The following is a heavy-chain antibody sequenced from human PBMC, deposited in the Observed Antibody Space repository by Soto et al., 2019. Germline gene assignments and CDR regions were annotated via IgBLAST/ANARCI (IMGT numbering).Heavy chain of an antibody. CDR1: GYSFTDYR. CDR3: ASHNFFCGGDCNSSGMDV. J-gene: IGHJ6*02. D-gene: IGHD2-21*02. CDR2: IDPSDSYT. Sequence: GESLKISCQGSGYSFTDYRITWVRQMPGKGLEWMGRIDPSDSYTNYSPSFQGHITISADKSTSTAYLQWSSLRASDTAVYYCASHNFFCGGDCNSSGMDVWGQGTTVTVSS. V-gene: IGHV5-10-1*01.